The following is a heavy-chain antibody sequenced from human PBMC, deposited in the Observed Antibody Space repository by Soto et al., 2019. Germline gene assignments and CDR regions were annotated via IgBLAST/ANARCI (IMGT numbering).Heavy chain of an antibody. D-gene: IGHD2-15*01. Sequence: QVQLQESGPGLVKPSETLSLTCTVSGGSISSYYWSWIRQPPGKGLEWIGYIYYSGSTNYNPSLKSRVTISVDTSKNQFSLKLSSVTAADTAVYYWARGSYSGFYYYYSMDVWGKGTTVTVSS. CDR2: IYYSGST. CDR3: ARGSYSGFYYYYSMDV. J-gene: IGHJ6*03. V-gene: IGHV4-59*01. CDR1: GGSISSYY.